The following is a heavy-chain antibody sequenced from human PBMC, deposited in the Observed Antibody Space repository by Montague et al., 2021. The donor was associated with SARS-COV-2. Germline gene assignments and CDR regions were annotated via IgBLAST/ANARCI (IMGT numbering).Heavy chain of an antibody. J-gene: IGHJ3*02. Sequence: NKKPSLKSRVTISVDTSKNQFSLKLSSVTAADMAVYYCARDKGISGDFDIWGQGTMVTVSS. D-gene: IGHD2-15*01. CDR3: ARDKGISGDFDI. V-gene: IGHV4-34*09.